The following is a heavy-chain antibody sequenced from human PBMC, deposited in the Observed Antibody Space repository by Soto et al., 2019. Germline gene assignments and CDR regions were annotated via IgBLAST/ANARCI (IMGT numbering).Heavy chain of an antibody. V-gene: IGHV4-59*08. CDR1: GGSISIYY. Sequence: PSETLSLTCTVSGGSISIYYWSWIRQPKGKGLEWIGYIYYSGSTNYNPTLKSRVTISVDTSKNQFSLKLSSVTAADTAVYYCARGEDYDILPGYYHPSGWFAPWGQGTLVPVSS. J-gene: IGHJ5*02. CDR3: ARGEDYDILPGYYHPSGWFAP. D-gene: IGHD3-9*01. CDR2: IYYSGST.